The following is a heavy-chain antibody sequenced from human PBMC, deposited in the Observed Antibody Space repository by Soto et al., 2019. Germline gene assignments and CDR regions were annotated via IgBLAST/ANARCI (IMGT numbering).Heavy chain of an antibody. CDR3: ARDGITMVRGVTYYYGMDV. CDR1: GYTFTSYA. V-gene: IGHV1-3*01. J-gene: IGHJ6*02. Sequence: QVQLVQSGAEVKKPGASVKVSCKASGYTFTSYAMHWVHQAPGQRLEWMGWINAGNGNTKYSQKFQGRVTITRDTSASTAYMELSSLRSEDTAVYYCARDGITMVRGVTYYYGMDVWGQGTTVTVSS. CDR2: INAGNGNT. D-gene: IGHD3-10*01.